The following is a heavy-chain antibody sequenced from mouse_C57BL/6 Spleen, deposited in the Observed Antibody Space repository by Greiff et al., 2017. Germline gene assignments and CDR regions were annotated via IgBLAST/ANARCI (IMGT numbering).Heavy chain of an antibody. CDR1: GYTFTSYW. Sequence: QVQLQQPGAELVRPGSSVKLSCKASGYTFTSYWMDWVKQRPGQGLAWIGNIYPSDSETHYNQKFKDKATLTVDKSSSTAYMQLSSLTSEDSAVYYCARAGFAYWGQGTLVTGSA. CDR3: ARAGFAY. J-gene: IGHJ3*01. CDR2: IYPSDSET. V-gene: IGHV1-61*01.